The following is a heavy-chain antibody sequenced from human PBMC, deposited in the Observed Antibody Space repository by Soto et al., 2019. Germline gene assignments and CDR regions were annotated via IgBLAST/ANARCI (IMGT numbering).Heavy chain of an antibody. Sequence: QVQLQQWGAGLLKPSETLSLTCAVYGGSFSGYYWSWIRQPPGKGLEWIGEINHSGSTNYNPSLKSRVPISVDTSKNPFSLKLSSVTAADTAVYYCARGEWFYTYSSSWFLWGQGTLVTVSS. D-gene: IGHD6-13*01. CDR3: ARGEWFYTYSSSWFL. J-gene: IGHJ4*02. CDR2: INHSGST. CDR1: GGSFSGYY. V-gene: IGHV4-34*01.